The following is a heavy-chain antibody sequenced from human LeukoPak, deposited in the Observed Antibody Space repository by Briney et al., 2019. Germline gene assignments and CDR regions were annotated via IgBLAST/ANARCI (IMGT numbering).Heavy chain of an antibody. Sequence: PSETLSLTCTVSGGSISSGGYYWSWIRQHPGKGLEWIGYIYYSGSTYYNPSLKSRVTISVDTSKNQFSLKLSSVTAADTAVYYCVRVEFQASSSWYLGYWGQGTLVTVSS. CDR1: GGSISSGGYY. J-gene: IGHJ4*02. CDR3: VRVEFQASSSWYLGY. D-gene: IGHD6-13*01. CDR2: IYYSGST. V-gene: IGHV4-31*03.